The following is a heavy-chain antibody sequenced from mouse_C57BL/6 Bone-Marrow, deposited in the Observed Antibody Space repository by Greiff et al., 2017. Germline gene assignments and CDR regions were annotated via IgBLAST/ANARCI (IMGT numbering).Heavy chain of an antibody. CDR1: GFSLSTSGMG. J-gene: IGHJ2*01. Sequence: ESGPGLLQSSQTLSLTCSFSGFSLSTSGMGVSWIRQPSGKGLEWLAHIYWDDDKRYNPSLKSRLTISKDTSRNQVFLKITSVDTADTATYYCAESRRGRPYYLDYWGQGTTLTVSS. CDR2: IYWDDDK. CDR3: AESRRGRPYYLDY. V-gene: IGHV8-12*01.